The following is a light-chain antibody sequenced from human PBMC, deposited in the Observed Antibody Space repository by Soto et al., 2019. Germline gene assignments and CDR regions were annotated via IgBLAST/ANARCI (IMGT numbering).Light chain of an antibody. Sequence: DIQMTQSPSTLSASVGDRVTITCRASQSISSWLAWYQQKPGKAPKLLIYKASSLESGVPSRFSGSGYGPEFTHTISSLQPDDFATYYCQQYNSYSYTSGQGTKLEIK. CDR2: KAS. CDR3: QQYNSYSYT. V-gene: IGKV1-5*03. CDR1: QSISSW. J-gene: IGKJ2*01.